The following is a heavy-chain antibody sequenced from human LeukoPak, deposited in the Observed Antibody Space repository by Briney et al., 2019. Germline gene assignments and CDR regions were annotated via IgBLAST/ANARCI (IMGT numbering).Heavy chain of an antibody. CDR3: ARAYSGNYGYYFDY. CDR2: INPRGGST. Sequence: VASVKLSFKASGYTFIDYYMHWVRQAPGQGLERMGVINPRGGSTTYTQKFKGRVTMTRDTSTTTFYMEISSLRSEDTAVYYCARAYSGNYGYYFDYWGQGTLVTVSS. V-gene: IGHV1-46*01. CDR1: GYTFIDYY. D-gene: IGHD1-26*01. J-gene: IGHJ4*02.